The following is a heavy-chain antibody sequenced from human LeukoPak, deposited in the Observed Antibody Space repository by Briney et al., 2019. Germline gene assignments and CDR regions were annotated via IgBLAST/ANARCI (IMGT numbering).Heavy chain of an antibody. CDR3: ARVGSSGYYADY. V-gene: IGHV4-59*01. D-gene: IGHD3-22*01. CDR1: GGSISSYY. CDR2: IYYSGST. J-gene: IGHJ4*02. Sequence: PSETLSLTCTVSGGSISSYYWSWIRQPPGKGLEWIGYIYYSGSTNYNPSLKSRVTISVDTSKNQFSLKLSSVTAADTAVYYCARVGSSGYYADYWGQGTLVTVSS.